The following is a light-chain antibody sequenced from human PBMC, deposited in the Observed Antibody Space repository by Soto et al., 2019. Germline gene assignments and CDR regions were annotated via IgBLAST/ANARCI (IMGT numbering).Light chain of an antibody. J-gene: IGKJ3*01. V-gene: IGKV1-17*03. CDR3: LQHNSYPTFT. CDR2: AAS. Sequence: DIQMTQSPSAMSASVGDRVTITCRASQGISNYLAWFQQKPGKVPKRLIYAASSLQSGVPSRFSGSGSGTEFTLTIGSLQPEDFATYYCLQHNSYPTFTFGPGTKVDIK. CDR1: QGISNY.